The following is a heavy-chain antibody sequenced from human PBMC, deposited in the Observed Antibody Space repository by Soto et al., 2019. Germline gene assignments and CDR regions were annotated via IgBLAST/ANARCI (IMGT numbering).Heavy chain of an antibody. CDR3: ARSGTLYYDFWSGYYSGAFDI. D-gene: IGHD3-3*01. CDR1: GGSISSYY. Sequence: PSETLSLTCTVSGGSISSYYWSWIRQPPGKGLECILYIFYSGSTNYNPSLKSRVTISVDTSKNQFFLMLSFVTAAVTAVYYCARSGTLYYDFWSGYYSGAFDIWGQGTMVTVSS. J-gene: IGHJ3*02. CDR2: IFYSGST. V-gene: IGHV4-59*01.